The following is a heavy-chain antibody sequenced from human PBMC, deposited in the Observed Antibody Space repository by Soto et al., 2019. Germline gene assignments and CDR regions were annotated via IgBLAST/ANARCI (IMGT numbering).Heavy chain of an antibody. CDR3: ASSFLPGSHYYDSSGYYGY. CDR1: GGSISSGDYY. Sequence: SETLSLTCTVSGGSISSGDYYWSWIRQPPGKGLEWIGYIYYSGSTYYNPSLKSRVTISVDTSKNQFSLKLSSVTAADTAVYYCASSFLPGSHYYDSSGYYGYWGQGTLVTVSS. V-gene: IGHV4-30-4*01. D-gene: IGHD3-22*01. J-gene: IGHJ4*02. CDR2: IYYSGST.